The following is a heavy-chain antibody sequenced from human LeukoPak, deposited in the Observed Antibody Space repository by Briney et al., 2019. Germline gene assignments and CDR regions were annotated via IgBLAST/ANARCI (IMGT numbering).Heavy chain of an antibody. Sequence: GESLKISCQASADDFTNHWIGWVRQMPGKGPEWMGLIYSGDSNTMYSPSFQGQVTMSVDKSTSTAYLQWNSLKASDTAMYYCARHYRLSKGGFDSWGQGTLVAVSS. CDR3: ARHYRLSKGGFDS. D-gene: IGHD3-16*02. V-gene: IGHV5-51*01. CDR1: ADDFTNHW. CDR2: IYSGDSNT. J-gene: IGHJ4*02.